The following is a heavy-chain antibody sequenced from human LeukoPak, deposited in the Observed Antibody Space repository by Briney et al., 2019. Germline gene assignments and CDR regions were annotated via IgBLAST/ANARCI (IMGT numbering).Heavy chain of an antibody. CDR1: GFTFSSYA. CDR3: ARESTSSWLPPFYFDY. D-gene: IGHD6-13*01. J-gene: IGHJ4*02. Sequence: GGSLRLSCAASGFTFSSYAMSWVRQAPGKGLEWVANIKQDGSEKYYVDSVKGRFTISRDNAKNSLYLQMNSLRAEDTAVYYCARESTSSWLPPFYFDYWGQGTLVTVSS. V-gene: IGHV3-7*01. CDR2: IKQDGSEK.